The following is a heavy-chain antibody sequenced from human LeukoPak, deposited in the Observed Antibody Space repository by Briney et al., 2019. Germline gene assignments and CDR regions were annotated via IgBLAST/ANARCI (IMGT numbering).Heavy chain of an antibody. CDR2: IKQDGSEK. V-gene: IGHV3-7*01. D-gene: IGHD2-15*01. Sequence: PGGSLRLSCAGSGFTISSYWTSWVRQAPGKGLEWVANIKQDGSEKYYVDSVKGRFTISRDNAKNSLYLQMNSLRAEDTAVYYCARMRGSCSFDYWGQGTLVTVSS. CDR1: GFTISSYW. CDR3: ARMRGSCSFDY. J-gene: IGHJ4*02.